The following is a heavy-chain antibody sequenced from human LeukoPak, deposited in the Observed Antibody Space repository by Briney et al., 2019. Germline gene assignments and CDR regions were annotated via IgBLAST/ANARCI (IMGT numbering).Heavy chain of an antibody. CDR3: AKDMIVLGFASDFDY. J-gene: IGHJ4*02. V-gene: IGHV3-23*01. D-gene: IGHD3-22*01. Sequence: PGGSLRLSCAASGFTFSSYGMHWVRQAPGKGLEWVSTIRNSGSGTYYADSVKGRFTISRDDSRNTLYLQMNSLRAEDTAVYYCAKDMIVLGFASDFDYWGQGTLVTVSS. CDR1: GFTFSSYG. CDR2: IRNSGSGT.